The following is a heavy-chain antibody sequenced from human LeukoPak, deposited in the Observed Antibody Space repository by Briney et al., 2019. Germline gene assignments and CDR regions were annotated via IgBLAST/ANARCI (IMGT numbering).Heavy chain of an antibody. V-gene: IGHV4-34*01. CDR1: GESFSGYY. CDR3: ARGLAAWGYRYCSSTSCSAYNWFDP. CDR2: INHSGST. Sequence: SETLSLTCAVYGESFSGYYWSWIRQPPGKGLEWIGEINHSGSTNYNPSLKSRVTISVDTSKNQFSLKLSSVTAADTAVYYCARGLAAWGYRYCSSTSCSAYNWFDPWGQGTLVTVSS. D-gene: IGHD2-2*01. J-gene: IGHJ5*02.